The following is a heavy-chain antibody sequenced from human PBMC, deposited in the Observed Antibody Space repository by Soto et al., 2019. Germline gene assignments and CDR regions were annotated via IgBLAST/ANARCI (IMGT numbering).Heavy chain of an antibody. CDR3: ARVGIQLSLLCWFDP. J-gene: IGHJ5*02. V-gene: IGHV1-2*04. CDR1: GYTFTGYY. CDR2: INPNSGGT. Sequence: ASVKVSCKASGYTFTGYYMHWVRQAPGQGLEWMGWINPNSGGTNYAQKFQGWVTITADESTSTAYMELSSLRSEDTAVYYCARVGIQLSLLCWFDPWGQGTLVTVSS. D-gene: IGHD5-18*01.